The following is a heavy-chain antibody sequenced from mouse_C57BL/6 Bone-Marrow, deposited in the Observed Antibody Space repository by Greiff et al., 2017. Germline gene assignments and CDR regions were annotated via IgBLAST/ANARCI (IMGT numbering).Heavy chain of an antibody. J-gene: IGHJ2*01. CDR2: ISSGSSTI. D-gene: IGHD2-1*01. CDR1: GFTFSDYG. V-gene: IGHV5-17*01. Sequence: EVQVVESGGGLVKPGGSLKLSCAASGFTFSDYGMHWVRQAPEKGLEWVAYISSGSSTIYYADTVKVRFTISRDNAKNTLFLQMTSLRSEDTAMYHCARSDWGNDFDYWGQGTTLTVSS. CDR3: ARSDWGNDFDY.